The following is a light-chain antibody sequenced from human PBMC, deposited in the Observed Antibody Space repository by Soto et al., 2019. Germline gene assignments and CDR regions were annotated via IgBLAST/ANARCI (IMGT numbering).Light chain of an antibody. V-gene: IGLV1-44*01. CDR2: NNN. Sequence: QSVLTQPPSASGTPGQRVPISCSGSSSNIGSDTVNWYQHVPGTAPKLLIYNNNQRPSGVPDRFSGSKSGTSASLAISGLQSEDEADYFCAAWDDSLNGPVFGGGTQLTVL. J-gene: IGLJ7*01. CDR3: AAWDDSLNGPV. CDR1: SSNIGSDT.